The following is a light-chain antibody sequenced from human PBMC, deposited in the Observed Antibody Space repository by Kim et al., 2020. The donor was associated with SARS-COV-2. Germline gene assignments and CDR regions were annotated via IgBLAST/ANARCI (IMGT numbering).Light chain of an antibody. J-gene: IGKJ1*01. V-gene: IGKV1D-13*01. CDR1: QDITTS. CDR3: QQFKNYPRT. Sequence: ASVGDRVTITCRASQDITTSLAWYQQKPGKTPNLLMYDVSTLESGVPSRFSGSGSGTDFTLTISSLQPEDFATYYCQQFKNYPRTFGQGTKVDIK. CDR2: DVS.